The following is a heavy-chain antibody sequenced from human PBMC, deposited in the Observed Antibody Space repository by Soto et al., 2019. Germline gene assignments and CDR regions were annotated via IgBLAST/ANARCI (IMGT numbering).Heavy chain of an antibody. V-gene: IGHV4-59*01. J-gene: IGHJ4*02. CDR2: IYYSGST. D-gene: IGHD1-26*01. CDR3: AGGLGGSSLPFDY. CDR1: GGSISSYY. Sequence: QVQLQESGPGLVKPSETLSLTCTVSGGSISSYYWSWIRQPPGKGLEWIGYIYYSGSTNYNPSLKSLVTISVDTSKNQFSLKLSSVTAADTAVYYWAGGLGGSSLPFDYWGQGTLVTVSS.